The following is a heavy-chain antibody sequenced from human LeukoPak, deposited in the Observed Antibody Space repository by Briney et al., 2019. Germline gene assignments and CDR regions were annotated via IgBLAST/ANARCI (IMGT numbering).Heavy chain of an antibody. CDR1: GFTFSSYG. Sequence: GGSLRLSCAASGFTFSSYGFHWVRQAPGKGLEWVAVIWSDGSYKYYADSVKGRFTISRDDSKNTLYLQMNSLRAEDTAVYYCARDFSLQLFDYWGQGALVAVFS. D-gene: IGHD5-24*01. V-gene: IGHV3-33*01. J-gene: IGHJ4*02. CDR2: IWSDGSYK. CDR3: ARDFSLQLFDY.